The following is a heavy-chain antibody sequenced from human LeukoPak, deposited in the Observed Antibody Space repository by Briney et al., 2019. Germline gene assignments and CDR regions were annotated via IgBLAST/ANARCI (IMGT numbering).Heavy chain of an antibody. Sequence: SETXSLTCTVSGYSISSGYYWGWIRQPPGKGLEWIGSIYHSGSTYYNPSLKSRVTISVDTSKNQFSLKLSSVTAADTAVYYCARDRIQATNAFDIWGQGTMVTVSS. V-gene: IGHV4-38-2*02. D-gene: IGHD1-26*01. CDR3: ARDRIQATNAFDI. J-gene: IGHJ3*02. CDR2: IYHSGST. CDR1: GYSISSGYY.